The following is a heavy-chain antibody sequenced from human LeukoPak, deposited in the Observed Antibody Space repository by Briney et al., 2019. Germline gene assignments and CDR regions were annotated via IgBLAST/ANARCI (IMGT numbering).Heavy chain of an antibody. CDR2: VNHSGST. CDR3: ARGPPLAYYGTGGYYFFDY. D-gene: IGHD3-22*01. Sequence: SETLSLTCSAYGGSFGGYFWSWLRQPPGEGLEWIGEVNHSGSTNYNPSLKSRVTISVDTSRTQFSLNLRSVTAADTAVYYCARGPPLAYYGTGGYYFFDYWGQGILVTVSP. CDR1: GGSFGGYF. J-gene: IGHJ4*02. V-gene: IGHV4-34*01.